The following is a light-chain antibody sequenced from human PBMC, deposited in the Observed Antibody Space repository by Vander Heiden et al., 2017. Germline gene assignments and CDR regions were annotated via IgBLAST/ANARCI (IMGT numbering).Light chain of an antibody. V-gene: IGKV1-39*01. CDR2: AAS. CDR1: QRSTSY. Sequence: DIEMTHSPSSLSPSVGDSVPLLCLSSQRSTSYLNWYQQKPGEAPKLLIYAASTLESGVPSRFSGSGSGTDFTLTISSLQPEDFATYYCQHSYSAPYTFGQGTKLEIK. CDR3: QHSYSAPYT. J-gene: IGKJ2*01.